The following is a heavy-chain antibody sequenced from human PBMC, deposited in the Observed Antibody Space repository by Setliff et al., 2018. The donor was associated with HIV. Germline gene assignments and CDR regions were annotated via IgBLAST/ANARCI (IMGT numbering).Heavy chain of an antibody. CDR3: ARVPSRYCSPTTCPFFFDY. V-gene: IGHV1-2*02. Sequence: ASVKVSCKASGFTFTGYYVHYVRQAPGQGLEWMGWINPRSGGTNYAQKFQGTVTMTRDTSINTAYMEMSRLRSDDTAVYYCARVPSRYCSPTTCPFFFDYWGQGTLVTVSS. CDR2: INPRSGGT. D-gene: IGHD2-15*01. J-gene: IGHJ4*02. CDR1: GFTFTGYY.